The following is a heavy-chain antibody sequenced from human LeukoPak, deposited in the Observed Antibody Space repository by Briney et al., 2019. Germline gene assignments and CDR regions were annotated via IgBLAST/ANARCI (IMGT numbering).Heavy chain of an antibody. D-gene: IGHD4-23*01. CDR2: LSGGGGVA. J-gene: IGHJ4*02. V-gene: IGHV3-23*01. Sequence: SGGSLRLSCAASGFTFSSYVMTWVRQPPGKGLEWVSSLSGGGGVAYYADSVKGRFTISRDNSKNTLFLQMNSLRAEDTAVYYCAKDSRVVTDTPGGYWGQGTLVTVS. CDR1: GFTFSSYV. CDR3: AKDSRVVTDTPGGY.